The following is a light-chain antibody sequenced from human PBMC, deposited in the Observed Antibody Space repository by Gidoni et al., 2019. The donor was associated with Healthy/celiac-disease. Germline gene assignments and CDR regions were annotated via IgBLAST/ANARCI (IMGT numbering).Light chain of an antibody. CDR1: QRVSSSY. CDR2: GAS. CDR3: QQYGNSPPYT. V-gene: IGKV3-20*01. J-gene: IGKJ2*01. Sequence: EIVLTQSPGTLSLSPGERATLSCRASQRVSSSYLAWYQQKPGQAPRLLIYGASSRATGIPDRFSGSGSGTDFTLTISRREPEDFAVYYCQQYGNSPPYTFGQGTKLEIK.